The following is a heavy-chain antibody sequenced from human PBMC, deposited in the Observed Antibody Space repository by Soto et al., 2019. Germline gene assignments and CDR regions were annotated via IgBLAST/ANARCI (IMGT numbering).Heavy chain of an antibody. D-gene: IGHD6-13*01. CDR3: AKEHIAAPGTLDY. CDR2: ISSGGDST. CDR1: GFTFSSYA. Sequence: GGSLRLSCAASGFTFSSYAMNWVRQAPGKGLEWVSTISSGGDSTYYANSVKGRFTISRDNSKNTLYLQMNSLRAEETALYYCAKEHIAAPGTLDYWGQGTLVTVSS. J-gene: IGHJ4*02. V-gene: IGHV3-23*01.